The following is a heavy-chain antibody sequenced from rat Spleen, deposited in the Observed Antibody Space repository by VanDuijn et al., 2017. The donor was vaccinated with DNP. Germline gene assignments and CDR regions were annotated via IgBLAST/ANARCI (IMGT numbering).Heavy chain of an antibody. V-gene: IGHV5-7*01. D-gene: IGHD1-6*01. CDR1: GFTFSDYY. CDR2: ISTSGNRI. J-gene: IGHJ2*01. CDR3: ARHVLYTTDYYGYFDY. Sequence: EVQLVESGGGSVQPGRSLKLSCAASGFTFSDYYMAWVRQAPEKGLEWVATISTSGNRIYYPDSVTGRFTIFRDNSRSSLYLQMNSLKSEDTASYYCARHVLYTTDYYGYFDYWGQGVMVTVSS.